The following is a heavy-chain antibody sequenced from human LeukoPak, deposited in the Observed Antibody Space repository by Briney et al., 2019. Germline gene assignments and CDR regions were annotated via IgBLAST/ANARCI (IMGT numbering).Heavy chain of an antibody. CDR2: INPNSGGT. J-gene: IGHJ4*02. D-gene: IGHD5-12*01. V-gene: IGHV1-2*02. CDR3: ARVRDIVATAHFDY. CDR1: GYTFTGYY. Sequence: ASVKASCKASGYTFTGYYMHWVRQAPGQGLEWMGWINPNSGGTNYAQKFQGRVTMTRDTSISTAYMELSRLSSDDTAVYYCARVRDIVATAHFDYWGQGTLVTVSS.